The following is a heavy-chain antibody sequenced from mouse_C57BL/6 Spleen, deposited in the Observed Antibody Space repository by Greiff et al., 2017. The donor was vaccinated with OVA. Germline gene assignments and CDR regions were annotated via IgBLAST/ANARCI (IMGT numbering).Heavy chain of an antibody. CDR3: AREDSSDPGAMDY. D-gene: IGHD3-2*02. V-gene: IGHV3-6*01. J-gene: IGHJ4*01. CDR1: GYSITSGYY. Sequence: ESGPGLVKPSQSLSLTCSVTGYSITSGYYWNWIRQFPGNKLEWMGYISYDGSNNYNPSLKNRISITRDTSKNQFFLKLNSVTTEDTATYYCAREDSSDPGAMDYWGQGTSVTVSS. CDR2: ISYDGSN.